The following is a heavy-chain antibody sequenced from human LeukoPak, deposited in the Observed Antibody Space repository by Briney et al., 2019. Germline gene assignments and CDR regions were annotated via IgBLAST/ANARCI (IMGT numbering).Heavy chain of an antibody. CDR2: LSYDGIYK. CDR1: GFTFSTYA. CDR3: ARALTRTQLWPGFDY. V-gene: IGHV3-30*04. J-gene: IGHJ4*02. Sequence: GGSLRLSCAASGFTFSTYAMHWVRQAPGKGLEWVAVLSYDGIYKYYADSVKGRFTISRDNSKNTLYLQMSSLRDEDTALYYCARALTRTQLWPGFDYWGQGTLVTVSS. D-gene: IGHD1-1*01.